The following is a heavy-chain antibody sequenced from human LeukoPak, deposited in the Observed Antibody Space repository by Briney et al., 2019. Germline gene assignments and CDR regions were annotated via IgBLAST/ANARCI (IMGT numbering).Heavy chain of an antibody. CDR2: IKARTDGETT. J-gene: IGHJ4*02. V-gene: IGHV3-15*01. CDR3: TPPGYEGLGY. D-gene: IGHD5-12*01. Sequence: GGSLRLSCAASGFSFNNAWMSWVRQAPGKGLEWVGRIKARTDGETTDYTAPVRGRFTISRDDSKNTVYLQMNSLKTEDTAVYYCTPPGYEGLGYWGQGTLVTVSS. CDR1: GFSFNNAW.